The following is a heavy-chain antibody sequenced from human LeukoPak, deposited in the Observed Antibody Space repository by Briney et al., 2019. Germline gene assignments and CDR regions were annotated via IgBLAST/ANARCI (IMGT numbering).Heavy chain of an antibody. J-gene: IGHJ5*02. D-gene: IGHD3-3*02. Sequence: PGGSLRLSCAASGFIFSDNYMSWMRQAPGKGLEWLSYIDGSSSRTNYADSVKGRFTISRDNSKNTLYLQMNSLRAEDTAVYYCAKYFDGYHFWSGYWRPWGQGTLVTVSS. V-gene: IGHV3-11*03. CDR2: IDGSSSRT. CDR3: AKYFDGYHFWSGYWRP. CDR1: GFIFSDNY.